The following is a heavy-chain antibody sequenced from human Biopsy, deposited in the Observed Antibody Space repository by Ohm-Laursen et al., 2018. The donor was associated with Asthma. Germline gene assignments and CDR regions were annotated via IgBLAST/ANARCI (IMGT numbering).Heavy chain of an antibody. CDR2: IIPIFGTS. CDR3: ARSELPSYYYYYGMDV. D-gene: IGHD1-26*01. CDR1: GGTFSRYA. Sequence: SVKVSCKASGGTFSRYAISWVRQAPGQGLEWMGGIIPIFGTSNYAQKFQGRVTITADESTSTAYMELSSLRSEDTAVYYCARSELPSYYYYYGMDVWGQGTTVTVSS. J-gene: IGHJ6*02. V-gene: IGHV1-69*13.